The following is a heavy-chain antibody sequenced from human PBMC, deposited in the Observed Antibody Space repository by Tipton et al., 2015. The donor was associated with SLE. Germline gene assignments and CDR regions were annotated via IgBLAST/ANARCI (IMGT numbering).Heavy chain of an antibody. Sequence: TLSLTCTVSGGSISSGTYYWGWIRQPPGRGLEWIGSIYYRGGTYYNPSLESRVTISLDTSKNTFSLKLTSVTAADKAVYYCARRPLLGDPWNGYTDGAFDIWGQGTMVTVSS. CDR1: GGSISSGTYY. CDR3: ARRPLLGDPWNGYTDGAFDI. V-gene: IGHV4-39*07. J-gene: IGHJ3*02. D-gene: IGHD3-3*01. CDR2: IYYRGGT.